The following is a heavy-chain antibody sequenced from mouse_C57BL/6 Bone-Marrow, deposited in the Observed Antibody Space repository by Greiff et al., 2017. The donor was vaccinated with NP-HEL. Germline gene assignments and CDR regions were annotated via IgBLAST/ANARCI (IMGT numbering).Heavy chain of an antibody. CDR1: GFNLKDYY. J-gene: IGHJ3*01. Sequence: VQLQQSGAELVRPGASVKLSCTASGFNLKDYYMHWVKQRPEQGLEWIGRIDPEDGDTEYAPKFQGKATMTADTSSNTAYLQLSSLTSEDTAVYYCTGWLLRGFAYWGQGTLVTVSA. CDR2: IDPEDGDT. V-gene: IGHV14-1*01. D-gene: IGHD2-3*01. CDR3: TGWLLRGFAY.